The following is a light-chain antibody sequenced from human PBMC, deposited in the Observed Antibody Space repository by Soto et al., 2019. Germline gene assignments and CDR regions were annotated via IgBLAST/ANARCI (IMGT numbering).Light chain of an antibody. CDR2: DAS. CDR1: QGISSW. Sequence: DIQMTPSPSSVSASVGDRVTITCRASQGISSWLAWYQQKPGKAPKLLIYDASILQTGVPSRFSGSASGTEFTLTISSLQPDDFATYYCQQYNSYSVTFGQGTRWRL. J-gene: IGKJ5*01. V-gene: IGKV1-5*01. CDR3: QQYNSYSVT.